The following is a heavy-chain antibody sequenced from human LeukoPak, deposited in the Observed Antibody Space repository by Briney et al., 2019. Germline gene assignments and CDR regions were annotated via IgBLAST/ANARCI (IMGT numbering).Heavy chain of an antibody. V-gene: IGHV3-48*03. CDR2: IGGGDSQI. D-gene: IGHD5-12*01. CDR1: GFTFSSFQ. CDR3: ARWGHSDYSSFPTKFDC. J-gene: IGHJ4*02. Sequence: GGSLRLSCAASGFTFSSFQMTWVCQAPGKGLEWVSYIGGGDSQIFYADSVKGRFTISRDNAKNSLYLQMSSLRPEDTAIYYCARWGHSDYSSFPTKFDCWGQGTLVTVSS.